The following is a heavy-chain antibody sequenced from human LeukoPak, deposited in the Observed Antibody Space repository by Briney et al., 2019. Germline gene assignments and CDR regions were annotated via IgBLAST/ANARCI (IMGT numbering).Heavy chain of an antibody. Sequence: GGSLRLSCAASRFTLSNYWMSWVRQAPGKGLEWVADIKQDGSGTYYVDSVKGRFTISRDNAKNSLSLQMNSLRAEDTAVYYCARQRGSGCLDYWGQGTLVTVSS. CDR1: RFTLSNYW. J-gene: IGHJ4*02. CDR2: IKQDGSGT. CDR3: ARQRGSGCLDY. V-gene: IGHV3-7*01. D-gene: IGHD6-19*01.